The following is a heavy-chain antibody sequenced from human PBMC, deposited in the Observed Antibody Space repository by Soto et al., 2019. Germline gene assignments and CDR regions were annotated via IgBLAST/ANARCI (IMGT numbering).Heavy chain of an antibody. CDR1: GFTFGSYA. D-gene: IGHD3-16*01. J-gene: IGHJ6*03. Sequence: EVQLLESGGGLVQPVGSLRLSCAASGFTFGSYAMNWLRQAPGRGLECVSFISGSGRTTYYADSVKGRFTVSRDNSKNTQYLQMNSLRAEDTALYYCAKFRGPSYSYYSMDVWGKGTTVTVSS. CDR2: ISGSGRTT. CDR3: AKFRGPSYSYYSMDV. V-gene: IGHV3-23*01.